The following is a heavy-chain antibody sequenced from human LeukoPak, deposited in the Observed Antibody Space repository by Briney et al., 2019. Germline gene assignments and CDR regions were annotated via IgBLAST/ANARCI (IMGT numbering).Heavy chain of an antibody. CDR3: ARDENSYYMDV. CDR2: ISYSGST. V-gene: IGHV4-30-4*08. CDR1: GVSISSGDYY. Sequence: PSETLSLTCAVSGVSISSGDYYWTWIRQPPGKGLEWIGYISYSGSTYYHPSLKSGITISLDTSKNQFSLKVTSVTAADTAVYYCARDENSYYMDVWGTGTTVTVSS. J-gene: IGHJ6*03.